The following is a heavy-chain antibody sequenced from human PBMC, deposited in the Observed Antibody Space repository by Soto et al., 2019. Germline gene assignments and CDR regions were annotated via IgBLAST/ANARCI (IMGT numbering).Heavy chain of an antibody. V-gene: IGHV3-23*01. J-gene: IGHJ4*02. CDR3: AKDRTVAARNFDY. Sequence: PGGSLRLSCAASGFAFSNYAMHWVRQAPGKGLEWVSSISTSIDATYYADSVKGRFTISRGDSKNTLYLQMNSLRAEGSAVYYCAKDRTVAARNFDYWGQGTQVTVSS. CDR2: ISTSIDAT. CDR1: GFAFSNYA. D-gene: IGHD6-6*01.